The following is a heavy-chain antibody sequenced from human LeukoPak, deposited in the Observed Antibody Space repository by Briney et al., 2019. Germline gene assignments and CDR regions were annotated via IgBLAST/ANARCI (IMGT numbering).Heavy chain of an antibody. CDR1: GFSITRSY. D-gene: IGHD2-8*02. CDR2: ISHTGDI. CDR3: ARTARLPGY. J-gene: IGHJ4*02. V-gene: IGHV4-4*08. Sequence: SETLSLTCTVSGFSITRSYWSWIRQPPEKGLEWIGYISHTGDINYNPSLKGRVTMSLDTSKSQFSLNLNSVTAADTAVYYCARTARLPGYWGQGVLVTVSS.